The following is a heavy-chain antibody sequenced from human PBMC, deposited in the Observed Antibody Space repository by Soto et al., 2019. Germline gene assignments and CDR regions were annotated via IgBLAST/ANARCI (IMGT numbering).Heavy chain of an antibody. CDR2: IYYAEST. V-gene: IGHV4-59*01. D-gene: IGHD5-18*01. Sequence: SETLSLTCTVSGGSMISYYWSWIRQPPGRGLEWIGFIYYAESTKYNPSLNSRVTISVDTSKSQFSLKLSSVTAADTAVYYCAKDSGYNYGYFRWFDPWGQGTLVTVSS. CDR1: GGSMISYY. CDR3: AKDSGYNYGYFRWFDP. J-gene: IGHJ5*02.